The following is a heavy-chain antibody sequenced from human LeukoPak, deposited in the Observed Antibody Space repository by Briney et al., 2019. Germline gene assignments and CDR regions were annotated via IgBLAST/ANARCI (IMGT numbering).Heavy chain of an antibody. V-gene: IGHV3-15*07. CDR3: ADYYASGSYPP. CDR2: ILSKTSGGTT. J-gene: IGHJ5*02. CDR1: GFSFSNAW. Sequence: GGSLRLSCAASGFSFSNAWMNWVRQAPGKGLEWVGRILSKTSGGTTDYATPVKGRFTISRDDSKNMLYLHMNSLQIEDTAVYYCADYYASGSYPPWGQGTLVTVSS. D-gene: IGHD3-10*01.